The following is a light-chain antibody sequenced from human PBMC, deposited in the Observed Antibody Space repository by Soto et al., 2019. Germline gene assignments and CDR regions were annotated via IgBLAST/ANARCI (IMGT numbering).Light chain of an antibody. CDR1: SSNIGSNT. CDR2: SNN. CDR3: AAWDESLNGFYV. Sequence: QSVLTQPPSASGTPGQRVTISCSGSSSNIGSNTVNWYQQLPGMAPKLLIYSNNQRPSGVPDRFSGSKSGTSASLAISGLQSEDEADYYCAAWDESLNGFYVFGTGTKVTVL. V-gene: IGLV1-44*01. J-gene: IGLJ1*01.